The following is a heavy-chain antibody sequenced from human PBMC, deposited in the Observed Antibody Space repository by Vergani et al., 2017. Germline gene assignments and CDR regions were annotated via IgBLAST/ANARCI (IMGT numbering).Heavy chain of an antibody. CDR3: AKEDYDFWSGYYKYFDY. V-gene: IGHV3-30*18. D-gene: IGHD3-3*01. CDR2: ISYDGSNK. Sequence: QVQLVESGGGVVQPGRSLRLSCAASGFTFSSYGMHRVRQAPGKGLEWVAVISYDGSNKYYADSVKGRFTISRDNSKNTLYLQMNSLRAEDTAVYYCAKEDYDFWSGYYKYFDYWGQGTLVTVSS. CDR1: GFTFSSYG. J-gene: IGHJ4*02.